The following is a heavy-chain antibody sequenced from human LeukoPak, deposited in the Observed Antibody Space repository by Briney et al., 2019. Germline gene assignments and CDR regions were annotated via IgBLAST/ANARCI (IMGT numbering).Heavy chain of an antibody. J-gene: IGHJ4*02. D-gene: IGHD6-13*01. Sequence: SETLSLTCAVSGGSISSGSYYWSWIRQPAGKGLEWIGRIYTSGSTNYNPSLKSRVTMSVDTSKNQFSLKLSSVTAADTAVYYCARCDGSSWGSYYFDYWGQGTLVTISS. CDR1: GGSISSGSYY. CDR2: IYTSGST. CDR3: ARCDGSSWGSYYFDY. V-gene: IGHV4-61*02.